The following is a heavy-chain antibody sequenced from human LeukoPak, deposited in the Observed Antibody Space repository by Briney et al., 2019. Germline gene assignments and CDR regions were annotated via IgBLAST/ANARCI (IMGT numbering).Heavy chain of an antibody. V-gene: IGHV5-51*01. CDR1: GYSFTNYW. Sequence: GESLKISCKGSGYSFTNYWIGWVRQMPGKGLEWMGIIYPGDSNTRYSPSFQGQVTISADKSISTAYLQRSSLKASDTATYYCAVTYYYDSSGYYPYYFDYWGQGTLVTVSS. J-gene: IGHJ4*02. D-gene: IGHD3-22*01. CDR2: IYPGDSNT. CDR3: AVTYYYDSSGYYPYYFDY.